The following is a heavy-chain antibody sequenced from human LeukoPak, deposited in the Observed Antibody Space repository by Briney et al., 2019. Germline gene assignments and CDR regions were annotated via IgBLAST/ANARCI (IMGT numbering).Heavy chain of an antibody. V-gene: IGHV4-4*07. Sequence: SETLSLTRIVSGASISGHYWSWIRQPAGKEPEWIGRVHTSRGTNYNSSLKSRLTMSVDTSKNQFSLHLASVTAADTAVYYCAKGGESSLPFDYWGQGTLVTVSS. D-gene: IGHD3-10*01. CDR2: VHTSRGT. CDR1: GASISGHY. CDR3: AKGGESSLPFDY. J-gene: IGHJ4*02.